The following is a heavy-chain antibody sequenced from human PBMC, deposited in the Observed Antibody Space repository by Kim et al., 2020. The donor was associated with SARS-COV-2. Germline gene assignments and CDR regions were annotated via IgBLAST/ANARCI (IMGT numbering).Heavy chain of an antibody. D-gene: IGHD2-2*02. Sequence: SETLSLTCTVSGGSISSSSYYWGWIRQPPGKGLEWIGSIYYSGSTYYNPSLKSRVTISVDTSKNQFSLKLSSVTAADTAVYYCARQNPATAINGGDDYWGQGTLVTVSS. J-gene: IGHJ4*02. CDR2: IYYSGST. CDR1: GGSISSSSYY. V-gene: IGHV4-39*01. CDR3: ARQNPATAINGGDDY.